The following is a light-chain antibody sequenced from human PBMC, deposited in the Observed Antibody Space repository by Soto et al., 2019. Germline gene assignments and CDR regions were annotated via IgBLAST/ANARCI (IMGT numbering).Light chain of an antibody. CDR1: QSLLHSNGYTY. V-gene: IGKV2-28*01. CDR3: MQPLQTPCT. Sequence: DIVMTQSPLSLPVTPGEPASISCRSSQSLLHSNGYTYLDWYLQKPGQSPQLLIYLVSNRASGVPDRFTGSGSGTDCTLKISRVEAEDAAVYYFMQPLQTPCTFGQGTKLDI. J-gene: IGKJ2*02. CDR2: LVS.